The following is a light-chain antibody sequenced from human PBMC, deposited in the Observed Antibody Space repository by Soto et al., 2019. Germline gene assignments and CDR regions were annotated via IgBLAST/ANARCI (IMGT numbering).Light chain of an antibody. CDR2: DTS. CDR1: QSVGRY. V-gene: IGKV3-11*01. J-gene: IGKJ4*01. Sequence: EIVLTQSPATLSLSPGERATLSCRASQSVGRYLAWYQQKAGQAPRLLIFDTSNRATGIPARFSGSGSGTDFTLTISSLEPEDSAVYYCQHRSNWPPTFGGGTKVEIK. CDR3: QHRSNWPPT.